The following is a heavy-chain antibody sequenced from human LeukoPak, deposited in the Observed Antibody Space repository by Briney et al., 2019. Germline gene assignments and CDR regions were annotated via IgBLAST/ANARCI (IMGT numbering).Heavy chain of an antibody. CDR3: ARGAASGNNWFDP. Sequence: QSGGSLRLSCAASGFTFSSYSMNWVRQAPGKGLQWVSYISPSSSSIYYADSVKGRFTISRDNAKNSLYLQMNSLRAEDTAVYYCARGAASGNNWFDPWGQGTLVTVSS. V-gene: IGHV3-48*01. CDR1: GFTFSSYS. CDR2: ISPSSSSI. J-gene: IGHJ5*02. D-gene: IGHD3-3*01.